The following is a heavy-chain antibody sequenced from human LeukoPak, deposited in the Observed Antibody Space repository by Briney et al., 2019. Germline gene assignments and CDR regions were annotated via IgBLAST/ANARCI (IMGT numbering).Heavy chain of an antibody. J-gene: IGHJ4*02. Sequence: GGSLRLSCAASGFTFSSYAMSWVRQAPGKGLEGVAGISANGDTTKYADSVKGRFTISRDNAKNTVLLQMNSLRADDTAVYYCAKEGRIAAGTGDYFDYWGQGTLVTVSS. CDR3: AKEGRIAAGTGDYFDY. V-gene: IGHV3-23*01. CDR2: ISANGDTT. CDR1: GFTFSSYA. D-gene: IGHD6-13*01.